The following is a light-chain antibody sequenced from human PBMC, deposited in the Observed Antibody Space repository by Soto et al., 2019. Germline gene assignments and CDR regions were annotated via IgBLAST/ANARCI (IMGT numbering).Light chain of an antibody. V-gene: IGKV1-5*01. Sequence: IQMTLSPSTLSASVGDRVTITCRASQNIGTSLAWYQQTPGKAPKLLISDASTLESGVPSRFGGSGSGTEFTLTISSLQPDDFATYYCQHYNSYSEAFGQGTNVDIK. CDR2: DAS. CDR3: QHYNSYSEA. CDR1: QNIGTS. J-gene: IGKJ1*01.